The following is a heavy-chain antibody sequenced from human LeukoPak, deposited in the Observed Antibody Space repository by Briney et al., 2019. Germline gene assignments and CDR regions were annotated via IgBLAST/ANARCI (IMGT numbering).Heavy chain of an antibody. V-gene: IGHV1-3*01. Sequence: ASVKVSCKASGYTFTSYAMHWVRQAPGQRLEWMGWINAGNGNTKYSQKFQGRVTITRDTSASTAYMELSSLRSEDTALYYCARTLQWLLDSVGMDVWGQGTTVTVSS. J-gene: IGHJ6*02. CDR2: INAGNGNT. CDR1: GYTFTSYA. D-gene: IGHD6-19*01. CDR3: ARTLQWLLDSVGMDV.